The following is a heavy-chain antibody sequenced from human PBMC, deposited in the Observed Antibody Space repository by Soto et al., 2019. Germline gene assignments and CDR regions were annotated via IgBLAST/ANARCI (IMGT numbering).Heavy chain of an antibody. CDR1: GGSISSGGYY. D-gene: IGHD3-22*01. J-gene: IGHJ5*02. CDR3: ARTDYDSSGYHWFDP. CDR2: IYYSGST. Sequence: SETLSLTCSVSGGSISSGGYYWSWIRQHPGKGLEWIGFIYYSGSTYYNPSLKSRVIISVYMSKNQFSLKLSSVTAADTAVYFCARTDYDSSGYHWFDPWGQGTLVTVSS. V-gene: IGHV4-31*03.